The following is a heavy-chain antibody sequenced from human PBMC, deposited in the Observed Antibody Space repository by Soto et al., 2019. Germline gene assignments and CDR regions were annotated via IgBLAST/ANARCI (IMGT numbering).Heavy chain of an antibody. D-gene: IGHD6-19*01. CDR1: GFTYSTYT. V-gene: IGHV3-30*03. CDR3: ARDVVAVAGLLRGNTIAYPYGMDV. Sequence: GGSLRLSCAASGFTYSTYTMHWVRQAPGKGLEWVAVISYDGNNKYYADSVKGRFTISRDNSKNTLYLQMNSLRAEDTAVYYCARDVVAVAGLLRGNTIAYPYGMDVWGQGTTVTVSS. J-gene: IGHJ6*02. CDR2: ISYDGNNK.